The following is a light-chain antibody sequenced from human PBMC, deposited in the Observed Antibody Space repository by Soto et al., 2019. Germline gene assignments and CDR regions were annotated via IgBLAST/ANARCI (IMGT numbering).Light chain of an antibody. V-gene: IGKV3-11*01. J-gene: IGKJ5*01. CDR1: QDFSNY. CDR3: QQRSNWPLT. Sequence: EIVLTQSPATLSLSPGERATLSCRASQDFSNYLAWYQQKPGQAPRLLIYDSSKRAAGIPARFSGSGSGTYYTLAINRLEPEDFAVYYCQQRSNWPLTFGQGKRLEI. CDR2: DSS.